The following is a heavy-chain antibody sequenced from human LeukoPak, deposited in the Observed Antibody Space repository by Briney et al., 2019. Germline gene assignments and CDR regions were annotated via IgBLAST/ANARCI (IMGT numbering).Heavy chain of an antibody. CDR3: ARDSLPVYYYDSSGYFGY. CDR1: GFTFSSYS. Sequence: GGSLRLSCAASGFTFSSYSMNLVRQAPGKGLEWVSYISSGSSTIYYADSVKGRFTISRDNAKNSLYLQMNSLRAEDTAVYYCARDSLPVYYYDSSGYFGYWGQGTLVTVSS. V-gene: IGHV3-48*01. CDR2: ISSGSSTI. J-gene: IGHJ4*02. D-gene: IGHD3-22*01.